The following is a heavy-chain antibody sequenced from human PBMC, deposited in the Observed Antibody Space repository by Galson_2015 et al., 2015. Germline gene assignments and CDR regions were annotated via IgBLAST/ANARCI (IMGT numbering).Heavy chain of an antibody. V-gene: IGHV3-23*01. D-gene: IGHD1-26*01. J-gene: IGHJ5*01. CDR2: ISGSAGDI. Sequence: SLRLSCAASGFTFSSYAMTWVRQAPGKGLECVSVISGSAGDIYYADSVRGRFTISRDNSKNTLYLQMSSLRAEDTAVYYCAKGGGPLSGSHDSWGQGTLVTVPS. CDR1: GFTFSSYA. CDR3: AKGGGPLSGSHDS.